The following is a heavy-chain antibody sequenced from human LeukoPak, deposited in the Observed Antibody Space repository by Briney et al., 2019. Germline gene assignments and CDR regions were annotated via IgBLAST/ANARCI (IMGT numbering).Heavy chain of an antibody. CDR3: ARKMSARYFAH. D-gene: IGHD6-6*01. CDR2: VYYSGST. Sequence: AETLSLPCSVSGDTCTGTTAYGAWIRQPPGQGLEWIGRVYYSGSTSYSPSLKSRVTISVDTSKKQFSLRLSSVSAADTALYYCARKMSARYFAHCGQGTLGTVSS. V-gene: IGHV4-39*01. CDR1: GDTCTGTTAY. J-gene: IGHJ4*02.